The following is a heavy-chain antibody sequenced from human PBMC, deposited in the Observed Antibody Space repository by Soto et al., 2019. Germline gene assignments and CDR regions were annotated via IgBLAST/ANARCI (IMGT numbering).Heavy chain of an antibody. CDR3: AREGSTDAFDI. D-gene: IGHD6-6*01. CDR1: GYTFTSYY. Sequence: ASVKVSCKASGYTFTSYYMHWVRQAPGQGLEWMGIINPSGGSTSYAQKFQGRVTVTRDTSTSTVYMELSSLRSEDTAVYYCAREGSTDAFDIWGQGTMVTVSS. V-gene: IGHV1-46*01. CDR2: INPSGGST. J-gene: IGHJ3*02.